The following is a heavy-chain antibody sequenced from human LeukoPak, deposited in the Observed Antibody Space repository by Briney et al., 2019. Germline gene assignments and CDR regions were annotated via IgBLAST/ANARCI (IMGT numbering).Heavy chain of an antibody. Sequence: ASVKVSCKASGYTFTHYAVHWVRQAPGQRLEWMGWMNTNSGNTGYSQNLQGRVTMTRDTSISTAYMELSSLMSEDTAVYYCARGLPKAVFGMVIEDWGQGTLVTVSS. D-gene: IGHD3-3*01. CDR1: GYTFTHYA. V-gene: IGHV1-8*02. CDR2: MNTNSGNT. J-gene: IGHJ1*01. CDR3: ARGLPKAVFGMVIED.